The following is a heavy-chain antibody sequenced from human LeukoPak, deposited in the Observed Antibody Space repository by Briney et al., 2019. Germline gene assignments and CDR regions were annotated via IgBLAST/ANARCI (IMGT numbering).Heavy chain of an antibody. CDR3: AKDRHGYSGSYPVVGY. V-gene: IGHV3-30-3*01. CDR2: ISYDGSNK. D-gene: IGHD1-26*01. J-gene: IGHJ4*02. Sequence: GGSLRLSCAASGFTFSSYAMHWVRQAPGKGLEWVAVISYDGSNKYYADSVKGRFTISRDNSKNTLYLQMNSLRAEDTAVYYCAKDRHGYSGSYPVVGYWGQGTLVTVSS. CDR1: GFTFSSYA.